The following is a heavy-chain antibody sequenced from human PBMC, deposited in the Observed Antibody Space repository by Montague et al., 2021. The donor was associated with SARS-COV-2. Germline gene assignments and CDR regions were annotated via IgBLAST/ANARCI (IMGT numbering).Heavy chain of an antibody. V-gene: IGHV3-23*01. D-gene: IGHD1-26*01. J-gene: IGHJ4*02. CDR3: AKLSGGSYLHYFEY. CDR1: GFTLRNYA. CDR2: ISGNGNPDTT. Sequence: SLRLSCATSGFTLRNYAMTWVRQAPGKGLEWVSTISGNGNPDTTYYADTVKGRFTISRDISKNTLYLQMNSLRAEDTAVYYCAKLSGGSYLHYFEYWGQGTLVTVSS.